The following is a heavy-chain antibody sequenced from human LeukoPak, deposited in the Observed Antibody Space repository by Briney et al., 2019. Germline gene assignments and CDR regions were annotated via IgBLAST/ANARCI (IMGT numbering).Heavy chain of an antibody. Sequence: PGGSLRLSCAASGFTVSSNYMSWVHQAPGKGLEWVSVIYSGGSTYYADSVKGRFTISRDNSKNTLYLQMNSLRAEDTAVYYCARATYYYDSSGYREGYYFDYWGQGTLVTVSS. CDR3: ARATYYYDSSGYREGYYFDY. J-gene: IGHJ4*02. D-gene: IGHD3-22*01. CDR2: IYSGGST. CDR1: GFTVSSNY. V-gene: IGHV3-53*01.